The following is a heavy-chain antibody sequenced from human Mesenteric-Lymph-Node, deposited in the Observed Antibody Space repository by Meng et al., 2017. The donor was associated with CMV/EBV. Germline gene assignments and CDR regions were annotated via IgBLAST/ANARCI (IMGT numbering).Heavy chain of an antibody. CDR1: GYSFTSYW. CDR2: IYPGDSDT. CDR3: ARSPTYYDFWSGRPDYYGMDV. Sequence: GESKISCKGSGYSFTSYWIGWVRQMPGKGLEWMGIIYPGDSDTRYSPSFQGQVTISADKSISTAYLQWSSLKASDTAMYYCARSPTYYDFWSGRPDYYGMDVWGQGTTVTVSS. V-gene: IGHV5-51*01. J-gene: IGHJ6*02. D-gene: IGHD3-3*01.